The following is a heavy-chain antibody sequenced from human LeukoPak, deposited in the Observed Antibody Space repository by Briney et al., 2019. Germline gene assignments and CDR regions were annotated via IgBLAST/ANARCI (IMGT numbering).Heavy chain of an antibody. CDR1: GGSFSSYY. CDR2: IYYSGST. CDR3: ARESGYSSS. D-gene: IGHD6-13*01. J-gene: IGHJ4*02. V-gene: IGHV4-39*07. Sequence: SETLSLTCAVYGGSFSSYYWGWIRQPPGKGLEWIGSIYYSGSTYYNPSLKSLVTISVDTSKNQFSLKLSSVTAADTAVYYCARESGYSSSWGQGTLVTVSS.